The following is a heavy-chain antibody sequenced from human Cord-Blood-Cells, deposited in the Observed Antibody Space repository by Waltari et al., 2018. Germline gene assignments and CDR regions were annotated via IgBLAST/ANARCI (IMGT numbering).Heavy chain of an antibody. J-gene: IGHJ4*02. CDR1: GFTFGDYA. CDR3: TRADGMITFGGVIVADY. CDR2: IRSKAYGGTT. V-gene: IGHV3-49*05. D-gene: IGHD3-16*02. Sequence: EVQLVESGGGLVKPGRSLRLSCTASGFTFGDYAMSWFRQAPGNGREWVGFIRSKAYGGTTEYAASVKGRFTISRDDSKSIAYLQMNSLKTEDTAVYYCTRADGMITFGGVIVADYWGQGTLVTVSS.